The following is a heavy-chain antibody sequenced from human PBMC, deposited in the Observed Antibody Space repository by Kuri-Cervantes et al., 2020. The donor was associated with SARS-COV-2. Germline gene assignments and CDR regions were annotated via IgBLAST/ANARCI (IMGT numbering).Heavy chain of an antibody. CDR2: FKSKTAGGTT. J-gene: IGHJ4*02. D-gene: IGHD6-19*01. V-gene: IGHV3-15*01. CDR1: GFTFSSYA. Sequence: GESLKISCAASGFTFSSYAMHWVRQAPGKGLEWIGRFKSKTAGGTTVYAAPVQGRFTISRDDSRNTLYLQMDSLKTEDTGVYYCATGSTSGWYRRDFDFWGPGTLVTVSS. CDR3: ATGSTSGWYRRDFDF.